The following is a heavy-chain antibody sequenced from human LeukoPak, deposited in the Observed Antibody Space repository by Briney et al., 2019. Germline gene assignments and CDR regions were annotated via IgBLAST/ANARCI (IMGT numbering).Heavy chain of an antibody. J-gene: IGHJ4*02. CDR1: GDSITSISYY. CDR2: IYYSGSI. CDR3: AREEIAGLGY. D-gene: IGHD2/OR15-2a*01. V-gene: IGHV4-39*07. Sequence: SETLSLTCTVSGDSITSISYYWGWIRQPPGKGLEWIGSIYYSGSIYYNPSLKSRVTISVDKSKNQFSLKLSSVTAADTAVYYCAREEIAGLGYWGQGTLVTVS.